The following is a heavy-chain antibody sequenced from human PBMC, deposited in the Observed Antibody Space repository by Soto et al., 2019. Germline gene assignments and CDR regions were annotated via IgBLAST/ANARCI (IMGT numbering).Heavy chain of an antibody. J-gene: IGHJ6*02. CDR1: GGTFISYA. Sequence: SVKVSCKASGGTFISYAISWVRQAPGQGLEWMGGIIPIFGTANYAQKFQGRVTITADESTSTAYMELSSLRSEDTAVYYCARDQAHIVVVPAAIRDYYYYGMDVWGQGTTVTVSS. V-gene: IGHV1-69*13. D-gene: IGHD2-2*02. CDR2: IIPIFGTA. CDR3: ARDQAHIVVVPAAIRDYYYYGMDV.